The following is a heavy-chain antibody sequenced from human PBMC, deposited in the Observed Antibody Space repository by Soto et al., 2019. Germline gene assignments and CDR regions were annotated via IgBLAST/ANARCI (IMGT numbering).Heavy chain of an antibody. CDR1: GGPFSRYA. V-gene: IGHV1-69*13. CDR3: ARVIVVVTQFGWFDP. Sequence: SVKVSWKASGGPFSRYAISLVRQAPGQGLEWMGGIIPIFGTANYAQKFHVRVTITADESTSTAYMELSSLRSEDTAVYYCARVIVVVTQFGWFDPWGQGTLVTVSS. J-gene: IGHJ5*02. D-gene: IGHD3-22*01. CDR2: IIPIFGTA.